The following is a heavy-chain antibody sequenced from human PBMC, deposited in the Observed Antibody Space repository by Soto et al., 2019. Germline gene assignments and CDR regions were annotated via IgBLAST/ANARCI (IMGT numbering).Heavy chain of an antibody. D-gene: IGHD4-17*01. V-gene: IGHV3-73*01. Sequence: EVQLMESGGDLVQRGGSLKLSCTGLGFNFSGSALHWVRQPSGKGLEWIGRIRGRAKKYATSYATSVRGRFYLSRDDSKNTAFLQMNSLRDEDTGVYFCCGRGGDSLQDIWGQGTLVTVSS. CDR1: GFNFSGSA. CDR2: IRGRAKKYAT. CDR3: CGRGGDSLQDI. J-gene: IGHJ4*02.